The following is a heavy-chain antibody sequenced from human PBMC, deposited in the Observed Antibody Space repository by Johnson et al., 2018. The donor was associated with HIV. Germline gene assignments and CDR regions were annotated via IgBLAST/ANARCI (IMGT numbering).Heavy chain of an antibody. V-gene: IGHV3-30*04. CDR2: ISYDGSNK. CDR1: GFTFSSYA. D-gene: IGHD3-16*01. CDR3: ARRGRRADDAFDI. J-gene: IGHJ3*02. Sequence: HVQLVESGGGVVQPGGSLRLSCAASGFTFSSYAMHWVRQAPGKGLEWVAVISYDGSNKYYADSVKGRFTISRDNSKNTLYLQMNSLRAEDTAVYYCARRGRRADDAFDIWGQGTMVTVSS.